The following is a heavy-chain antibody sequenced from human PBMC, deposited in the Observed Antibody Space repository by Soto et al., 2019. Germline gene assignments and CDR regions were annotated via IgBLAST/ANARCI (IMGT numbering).Heavy chain of an antibody. V-gene: IGHV3-30*18. D-gene: IGHD3-10*01. CDR1: VFSFSSFG. J-gene: IGHJ3*02. Sequence: PGGSLRLACTASVFSFSSFGMHWVRQAPGKGLEWAASISYDGDKKYSADSVKGRFTVSRDNSKNTLYLQMNSLSADDTAVYYCAKGLSMVRGLFVLLPDGLDIWGQGTVVTVSS. CDR3: AKGLSMVRGLFVLLPDGLDI. CDR2: ISYDGDKK.